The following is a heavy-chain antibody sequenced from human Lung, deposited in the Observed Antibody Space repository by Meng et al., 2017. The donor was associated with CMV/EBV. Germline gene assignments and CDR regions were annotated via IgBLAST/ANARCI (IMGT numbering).Heavy chain of an antibody. CDR2: IYYSGST. CDR1: GGSISSSSYY. V-gene: IGHV4-39*07. J-gene: IGHJ5*02. CDR3: ARGGRFSDA. Sequence: SETLSLTCTVSGGSISSSSYYWGWIRQPPGKGLEWIGSIYYSGSTYYNPSLKSRVTISVDTSKNQFSLKLSSVTAADTAVYYCARGGRFSDAWGQGTLVTVSS. D-gene: IGHD3-10*01.